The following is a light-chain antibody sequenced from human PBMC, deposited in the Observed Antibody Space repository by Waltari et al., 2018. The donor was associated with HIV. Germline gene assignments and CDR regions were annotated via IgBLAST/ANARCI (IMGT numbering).Light chain of an antibody. J-gene: IGLJ2*01. CDR3: DSRDSSGNNLV. Sequence: SSELTQDPAVSVALGQTVRITCQGDSPRKYYASWYQQKPGQAPILVIYGKNNRPSGIPDRFSGSSSGNTASLTITGAQAEDEADYYCDSRDSSGNNLVFGGGTKLTVL. CDR2: GKN. CDR1: SPRKYY. V-gene: IGLV3-19*01.